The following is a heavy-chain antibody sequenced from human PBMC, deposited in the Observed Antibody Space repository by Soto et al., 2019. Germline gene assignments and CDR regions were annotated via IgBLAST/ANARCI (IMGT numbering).Heavy chain of an antibody. CDR2: IIPILGIA. CDR3: KRFWGGYCYWGLGNWFGP. V-gene: IGHV1-69*02. Sequence: SVKVSFKASGGTFSSYTRSWVRQAPGQRLERMGRIIPILGIANYAQKIQGRVTITADKSTSTAYTEMSSMRSEDTAVNSSKRFWGGYCYWGLGNWFGPWGQGTLVTFSS. J-gene: IGHJ5*02. CDR1: GGTFSSYT. D-gene: IGHD2-21*01.